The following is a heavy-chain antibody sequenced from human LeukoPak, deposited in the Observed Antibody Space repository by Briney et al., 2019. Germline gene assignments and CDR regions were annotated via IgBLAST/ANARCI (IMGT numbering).Heavy chain of an antibody. CDR1: GYTFTSYG. CDR3: ARETNGEWLSYYFDY. D-gene: IGHD3-3*01. J-gene: IGHJ4*02. CDR2: ISAYNGNT. Sequence: ASVKVSCKASGYTFTSYGFSWVRQAPGQGLEWMGWISAYNGNTNYAKKLQGRVTMTTDKSTSTAYMELRSLRSDYTAVYYCARETNGEWLSYYFDYWGQGTLVTVSS. V-gene: IGHV1-18*01.